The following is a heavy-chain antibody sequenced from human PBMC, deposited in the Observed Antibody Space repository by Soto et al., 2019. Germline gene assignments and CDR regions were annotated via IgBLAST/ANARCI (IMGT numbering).Heavy chain of an antibody. Sequence: ASVKVSCKASGYTFTGYAIHWVRQAPGQRLEWMGWINGGNGDTKYSQKFQGRVTITRDTSASTAYMELTSLGSEDTAVYHCARGYCSSTSCQYYFDYWGQGTLVTVSA. CDR3: ARGYCSSTSCQYYFDY. J-gene: IGHJ4*02. D-gene: IGHD2-2*01. V-gene: IGHV1-3*01. CDR2: INGGNGDT. CDR1: GYTFTGYA.